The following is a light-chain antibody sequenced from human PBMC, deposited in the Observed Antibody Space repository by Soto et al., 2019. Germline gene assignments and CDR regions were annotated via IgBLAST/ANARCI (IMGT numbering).Light chain of an antibody. V-gene: IGKV3-20*01. CDR2: GAS. Sequence: EVVFTQFPGTLSLSPGERATLSCRASQSVSSSYLAWYQQKPGQAPRLLIYGASSRATGIPDRFSGSGSGTDFTLTISRLEPEDFAVYYCQQYGSSTWTFGQGTKVDIK. CDR1: QSVSSSY. J-gene: IGKJ1*01. CDR3: QQYGSSTWT.